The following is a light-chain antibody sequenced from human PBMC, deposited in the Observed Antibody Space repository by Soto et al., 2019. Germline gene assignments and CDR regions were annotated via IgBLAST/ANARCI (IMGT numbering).Light chain of an antibody. J-gene: IGKJ1*01. Sequence: IQLTQSPSTLSASVGDRVTITCRASQSISSWLAWYQQKPGKAPKLLIYDASSLESGVPSRFSGSGSGTEFTLTISSLQPDDFATYYCQQYNSYSPGFGQGTKV. CDR3: QQYNSYSPG. CDR2: DAS. CDR1: QSISSW. V-gene: IGKV1-5*01.